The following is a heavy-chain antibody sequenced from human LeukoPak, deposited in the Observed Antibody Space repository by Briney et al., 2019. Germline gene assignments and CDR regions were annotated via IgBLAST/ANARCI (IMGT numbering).Heavy chain of an antibody. J-gene: IGHJ4*02. D-gene: IGHD6-19*01. CDR2: INPNSGGT. CDR1: GYTFTGYY. V-gene: IGHV1-2*02. CDR3: ARERRSSGWTTFDY. Sequence: ASVKVSCKASGYTFTGYYMHWVRQAPGQGLEWMGWINPNSGGTNYAQKFQGRVTMTRDTSISTAYMELSRLRSDNTAVYYCARERRSSGWTTFDYWGQGTLVTVSS.